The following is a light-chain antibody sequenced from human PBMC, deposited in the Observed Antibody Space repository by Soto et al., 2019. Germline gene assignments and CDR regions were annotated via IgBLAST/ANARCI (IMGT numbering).Light chain of an antibody. J-gene: IGLJ3*02. CDR2: DVS. CDR1: SSDVGAYNY. Sequence: QSVLTQPHSVSGSPGQSVTISCTGTSSDVGAYNYVSWYQHHPGKAPKVMIYDVSERPSGVPDRFSGSKSDNKASLTISGLQAEDEADYYCCSYAGSYSWVFGGGTKLTVL. V-gene: IGLV2-11*01. CDR3: CSYAGSYSWV.